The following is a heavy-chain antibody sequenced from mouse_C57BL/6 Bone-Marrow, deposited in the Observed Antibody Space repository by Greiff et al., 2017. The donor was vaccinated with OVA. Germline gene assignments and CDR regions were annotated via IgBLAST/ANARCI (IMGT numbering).Heavy chain of an antibody. V-gene: IGHV1-26*01. CDR2: INPNNGGT. Sequence: EVQLQQSGPELVKPGASVKISCKASGYTFTDYYMNWVKQSHGKSLEWIGDINPNNGGTSYNQKFKGKATLTVDKSSSTAYMELRSLTSEDSAVYYCARSGIYYGGNYFDYWGQGTTLTVSS. CDR3: ARSGIYYGGNYFDY. D-gene: IGHD1-2*01. J-gene: IGHJ2*01. CDR1: GYTFTDYY.